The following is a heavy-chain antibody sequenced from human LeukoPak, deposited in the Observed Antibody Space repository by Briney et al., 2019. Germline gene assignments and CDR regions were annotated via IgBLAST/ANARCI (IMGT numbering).Heavy chain of an antibody. D-gene: IGHD2-15*01. V-gene: IGHV3-23*01. CDR3: AKQLGYCSDGSCYFPY. Sequence: GGSLRLTCAASGFTFSSSAMSWVRQAPGKGLEWVSAISNNGGYTYYADSVQGRFTISRDNSKSTLCLQMNSLRAEDTAVYYCAKQLGYCSDGSCYFPYWGQGTLVTVSS. J-gene: IGHJ4*02. CDR1: GFTFSSSA. CDR2: ISNNGGYT.